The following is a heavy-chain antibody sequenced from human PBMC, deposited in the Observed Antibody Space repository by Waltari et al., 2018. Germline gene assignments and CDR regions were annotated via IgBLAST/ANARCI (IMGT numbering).Heavy chain of an antibody. CDR3: ANAHGGDYFDY. D-gene: IGHD3-10*01. CDR1: GFTFSSYY. V-gene: IGHV3-66*02. J-gene: IGHJ4*02. CDR2: MNTGGGST. Sequence: EVQLVESGGGLVQPGGSLRLSCTGSGFTFSSYYMSWVRQAPGKGLEWVSAMNTGGGSTWYTDSVKGRFTISKENAKNTLYLQMDSLRAEDTAVYYGANAHGGDYFDYWGQGVLVTVSS.